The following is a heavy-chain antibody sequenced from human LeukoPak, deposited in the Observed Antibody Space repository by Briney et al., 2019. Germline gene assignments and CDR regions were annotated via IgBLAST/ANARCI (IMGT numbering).Heavy chain of an antibody. Sequence: GRSLRLSCAASGFTFSSYAMHWVRQAPGKGLEWVAVISYDGSNKYYADSVKGRFTISRDNSKNTLYLQMNSLRAEDTAVYYCASGMRVGPNIWGQGTLVTVSS. D-gene: IGHD1-26*01. CDR1: GFTFSSYA. CDR3: ASGMRVGPNI. V-gene: IGHV3-30-3*01. CDR2: ISYDGSNK. J-gene: IGHJ4*02.